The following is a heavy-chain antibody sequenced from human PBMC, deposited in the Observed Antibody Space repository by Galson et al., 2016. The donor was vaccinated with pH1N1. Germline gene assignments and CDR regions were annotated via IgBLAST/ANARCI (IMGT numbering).Heavy chain of an antibody. D-gene: IGHD3-16*02. Sequence: ETLSLPCTVSGDSIGTYYWSWLRQSPGKGPEWIGQIHHSGKTGYNPSLEGRPTMSIDTSKNQFSLRLTYVTAADAAVYYCARYRITSSEGYFDFWGQGTRVTVSS. J-gene: IGHJ4*02. V-gene: IGHV4-59*01. CDR1: GDSIGTYY. CDR3: ARYRITSSEGYFDF. CDR2: IHHSGKT.